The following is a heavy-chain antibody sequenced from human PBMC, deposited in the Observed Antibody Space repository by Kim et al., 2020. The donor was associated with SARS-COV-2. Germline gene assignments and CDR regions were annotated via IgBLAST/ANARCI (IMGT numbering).Heavy chain of an antibody. CDR3: AKATGILVTGKDY. D-gene: IGHD6-19*01. J-gene: IGHJ4*02. V-gene: IGHV3-30*18. CDR1: GFTFSNYG. CDR2: ISYDGNDK. Sequence: GGSLRLSCAASGFTFSNYGMHWVRQAPGKWLEWVAVISYDGNDKYYADSVNGRFTISRDNSNNTLYLQMHSLRAEDTAVYYCAKATGILVTGKDYWGQGTLVTLSS.